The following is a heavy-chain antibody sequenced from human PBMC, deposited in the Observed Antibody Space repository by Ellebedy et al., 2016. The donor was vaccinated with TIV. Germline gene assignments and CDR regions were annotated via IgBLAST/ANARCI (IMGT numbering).Heavy chain of an antibody. J-gene: IGHJ4*02. CDR3: ATFPLPRGVEQLTEY. Sequence: GESLKISCAASGFTFSDVWMTWVRQAPGKGLECICRIKRNSEGGTTEYAAPVKVRFIISRDDSKYTLSLQMNSLKTEDTAMYYCATFPLPRGVEQLTEYWGQGALVTVSS. D-gene: IGHD1-26*01. V-gene: IGHV3-15*01. CDR1: GFTFSDVW. CDR2: IKRNSEGGTT.